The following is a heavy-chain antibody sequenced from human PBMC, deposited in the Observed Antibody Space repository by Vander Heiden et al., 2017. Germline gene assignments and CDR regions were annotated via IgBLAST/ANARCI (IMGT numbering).Heavy chain of an antibody. D-gene: IGHD5-18*01. CDR1: GYTLTGYY. CDR2: INPNSGGT. CDR3: ARGVTGYSYGHAFDI. V-gene: IGHV1-2*04. J-gene: IGHJ3*02. Sequence: QVQLVQSGAEVKKPGASVKVSCKASGYTLTGYYMHWVRQAPGQGLEWMGWINPNSGGTNYAQKFQGWVTMTRDTSISTAYMELSRLRSDDTAVYYCARGVTGYSYGHAFDIWGQGTMVTVSS.